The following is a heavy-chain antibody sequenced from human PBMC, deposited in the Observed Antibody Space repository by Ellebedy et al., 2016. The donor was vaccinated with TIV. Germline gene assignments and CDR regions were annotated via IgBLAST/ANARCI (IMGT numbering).Heavy chain of an antibody. J-gene: IGHJ4*02. D-gene: IGHD5-24*01. CDR3: ARHADGYNLDDY. CDR2: IDPTDSYT. V-gene: IGHV5-10-1*01. Sequence: GESLKISCKGSGYSFTSYWISWVRQMPGEGLEWMGRIDPTDSYTNYSPSFQGHVTISVAKSISTAYLQWSSLKASDTAMYYCARHADGYNLDDYWGQGTQVTVSS. CDR1: GYSFTSYW.